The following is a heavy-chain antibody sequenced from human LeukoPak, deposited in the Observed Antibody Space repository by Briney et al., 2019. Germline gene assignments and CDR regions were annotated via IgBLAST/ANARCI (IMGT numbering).Heavy chain of an antibody. CDR2: INPSDGTT. V-gene: IGHV1-46*02. D-gene: IGHD4-17*01. CDR1: EFNFNIYF. CDR3: ARDRRTTVAFDI. Sequence: ASVKVSCKASEFNFNIYFIHWVRQAPGQRLEWMGIINPSDGTTSYEQKFQGRATMTRDTYRNTVYMEVSSLTSKDTAVYYCARDRRTTVAFDIWGQGTLVTVSS. J-gene: IGHJ3*02.